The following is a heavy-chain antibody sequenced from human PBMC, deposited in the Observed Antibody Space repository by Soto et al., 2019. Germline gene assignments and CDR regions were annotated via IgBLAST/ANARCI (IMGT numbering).Heavy chain of an antibody. CDR2: ISSSSSYI. D-gene: IGHD2-2*02. V-gene: IGHV3-21*01. Sequence: GGSLRLSCAASGFTFSSYSMNWVRQAPGKGLEWVSSISSSSSYIYYADSVKGRFTISRDNAKNSLYLQMNSLRAEDTAVYYCARDRCSSTSCYTYAFDIWGQGTMVTVSS. J-gene: IGHJ3*02. CDR3: ARDRCSSTSCYTYAFDI. CDR1: GFTFSSYS.